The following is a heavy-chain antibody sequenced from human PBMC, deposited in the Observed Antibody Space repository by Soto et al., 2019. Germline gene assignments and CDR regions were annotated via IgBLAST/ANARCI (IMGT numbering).Heavy chain of an antibody. D-gene: IGHD3-3*01. CDR3: ARGGGTILAPLP. Sequence: ASVKVSCKASGYTFTGYFIHWVRQAPGRGLEWMGWINPNSGATKYAQKFQGRVTMTRDTSISTAYMELTLLRSDDTAIYYCARGGGTILAPLPWGEGTLVTVSS. J-gene: IGHJ5*02. CDR2: INPNSGAT. V-gene: IGHV1-2*02. CDR1: GYTFTGYF.